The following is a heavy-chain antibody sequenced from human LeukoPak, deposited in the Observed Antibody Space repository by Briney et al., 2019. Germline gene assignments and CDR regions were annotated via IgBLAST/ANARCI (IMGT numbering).Heavy chain of an antibody. CDR2: ISTSGST. J-gene: IGHJ4*02. CDR1: DFTVSGNY. V-gene: IGHV3-53*01. Sequence: GGSLRLSCEPSDFTVSGNYMTWVRQAPGKGLEWVSTISTSGSTHYADSVKGRFTISRDNSKDTLYLQMNSLRAEDAAIYYCAKDHDSTGLYQDRDYWGQGTLVTISS. CDR3: AKDHDSTGLYQDRDY. D-gene: IGHD6-19*01.